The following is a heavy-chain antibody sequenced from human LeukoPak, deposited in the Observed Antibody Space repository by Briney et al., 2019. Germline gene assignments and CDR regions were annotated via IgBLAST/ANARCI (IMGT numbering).Heavy chain of an antibody. CDR3: STQRQNMAIDN. D-gene: IGHD6-25*01. V-gene: IGHV4-39*07. Sequence: SETLSLTCAVAGGSISKTNYFWGWIRQPPGKGLEWIGSRYYSGSTQYNPSLKSRVTISVDTSKNQFSLKVSSVTAADTAVYYCSTQRQNMAIDNWGQGTLVTVSS. J-gene: IGHJ4*02. CDR2: RYYSGST. CDR1: GGSISKTNYF.